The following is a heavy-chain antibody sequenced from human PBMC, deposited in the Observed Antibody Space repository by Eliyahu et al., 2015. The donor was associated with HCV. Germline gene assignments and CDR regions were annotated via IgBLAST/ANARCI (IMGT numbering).Heavy chain of an antibody. Sequence: QVQLVQSGAXVKKPGSSVKVSCKASGGXFSSYAISWVRQAPGQGLEWMGGIIPIFGTANYAQKFQGRVTITADESTSTAYMELSSLRSEDTAVYYCARALYPSYYSSRPNWFDPWGQGTLVTVSS. D-gene: IGHD6-13*01. J-gene: IGHJ5*02. CDR2: IIPIFGTA. CDR1: GGXFSSYA. CDR3: ARALYPSYYSSRPNWFDP. V-gene: IGHV1-69*01.